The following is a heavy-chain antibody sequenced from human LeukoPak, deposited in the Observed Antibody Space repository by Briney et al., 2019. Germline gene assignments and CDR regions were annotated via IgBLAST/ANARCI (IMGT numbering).Heavy chain of an antibody. Sequence: SETLSLTCAVYGGSFSGYYWSWIRQPPGKGLEWIGEINHSGSTNYNPSLKSRVTISVDTSKNQFSLKLSSVTAADTAVYYCARGASVYGSGSYYRDYWDQGTLVTVSS. CDR3: ARGASVYGSGSYYRDY. D-gene: IGHD3-10*01. CDR2: INHSGST. CDR1: GGSFSGYY. J-gene: IGHJ4*02. V-gene: IGHV4-34*01.